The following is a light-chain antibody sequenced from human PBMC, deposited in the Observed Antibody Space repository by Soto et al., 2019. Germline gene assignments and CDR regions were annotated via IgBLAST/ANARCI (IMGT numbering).Light chain of an antibody. CDR1: SSDVGGYNY. CDR3: SSYTTSSTRV. J-gene: IGLJ1*01. Sequence: QCLLTQRACVSGSPGQSVTISCTGTSSDVGGYNYVSWYQQHPGKAPKLMIYDVSNRPLGVSNRFSGSKSGNTASLTISGLQAEDEADYYCSSYTTSSTRVFGTGTKLTVL. V-gene: IGLV2-14*01. CDR2: DVS.